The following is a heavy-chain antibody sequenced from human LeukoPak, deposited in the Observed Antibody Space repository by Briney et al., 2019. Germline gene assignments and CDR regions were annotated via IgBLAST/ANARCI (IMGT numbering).Heavy chain of an antibody. CDR1: GGSISSYY. CDR3: ARVTGYMIEDYFDY. J-gene: IGHJ4*02. D-gene: IGHD3-22*01. CDR2: IYYCGST. Sequence: SETLSLTCTVSGGSISSYYWSCIRQPPGKGLEWIGYIYYCGSTNHNPSLKGRVTISVDTSKNQFSLRLRSVTAADTAVYYCARVTGYMIEDYFDYWGQGTLVTVSS. V-gene: IGHV4-59*01.